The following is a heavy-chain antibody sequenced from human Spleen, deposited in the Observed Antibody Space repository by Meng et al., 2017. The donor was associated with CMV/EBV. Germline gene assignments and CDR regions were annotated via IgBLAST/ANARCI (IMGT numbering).Heavy chain of an antibody. J-gene: IGHJ4*02. CDR2: INPDSGGT. Sequence: ASVKVSCKASGYTFNGYYMHWVRQAPGQGLEWMGWINPDSGGTNYAQKFQGRVTMTRDTSISTAYMELSSLRSDDTAVYYCARDRDTLVFGVITLSPGDYWGQGTLVTVSS. D-gene: IGHD3-3*01. V-gene: IGHV1-2*02. CDR1: GYTFNGYY. CDR3: ARDRDTLVFGVITLSPGDY.